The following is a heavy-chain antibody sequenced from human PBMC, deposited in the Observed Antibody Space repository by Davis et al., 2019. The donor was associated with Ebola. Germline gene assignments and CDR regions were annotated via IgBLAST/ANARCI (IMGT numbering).Heavy chain of an antibody. V-gene: IGHV4-39*01. J-gene: IGHJ2*01. Sequence: SETLSLTCTVSGGSIISSSSYWGWIRQPPRKGLEWIGSIYYSGITYCKPSLKSRVTISVDTSKNQFSLKLSSVTAADTAVYYCARMPTVTADHWYFDLWGRGTLVAVSS. D-gene: IGHD4-17*01. CDR3: ARMPTVTADHWYFDL. CDR2: IYYSGIT. CDR1: GGSIISSSSY.